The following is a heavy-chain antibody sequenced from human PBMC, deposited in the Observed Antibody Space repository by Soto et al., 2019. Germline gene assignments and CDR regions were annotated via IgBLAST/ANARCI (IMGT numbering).Heavy chain of an antibody. J-gene: IGHJ6*02. Sequence: QVQLQESGPGLVKPSQTLSLTCTVSGGSINSGGYYWSWIRQHPGKGLEWIGYIYYSGSTYYNPSLKSRVTISVDMSKNQFSLKLSSVTAADTAVYYCARVCGGDCYNGMDVWGQGTTVTVSS. CDR1: GGSINSGGYY. CDR3: ARVCGGDCYNGMDV. V-gene: IGHV4-31*03. D-gene: IGHD2-21*01. CDR2: IYYSGST.